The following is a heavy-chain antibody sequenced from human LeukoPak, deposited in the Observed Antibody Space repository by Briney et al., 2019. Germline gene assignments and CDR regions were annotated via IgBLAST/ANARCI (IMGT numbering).Heavy chain of an antibody. J-gene: IGHJ4*02. V-gene: IGHV3-7*01. CDR1: GFIFSSAW. CDR3: ASEYCINGVCYTPGPSYY. CDR2: IKQDGSEK. Sequence: GGSLRLSCAASGFIFSSAWMSWVRQAPGKGLEWVANIKQDGSEKYYVDSVKGRFTISRDNAKNSLYLQMNSLRAEDTAVYYCASEYCINGVCYTPGPSYYWGQGTLVIVSS. D-gene: IGHD2-8*01.